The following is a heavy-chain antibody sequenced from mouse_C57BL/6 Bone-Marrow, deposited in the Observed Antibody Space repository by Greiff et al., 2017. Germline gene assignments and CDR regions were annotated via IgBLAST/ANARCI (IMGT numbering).Heavy chain of an antibody. J-gene: IGHJ1*03. Sequence: QVQLQQPGAELVRPGSSVQLSCKASGYTFPSYWMDWVKQRPGQGLEWVGNIYPSDSETHYNQKFKDKATLTVDKSSSTAYMRLSSLTSEDSAVYYCARRTMLHWYFDVWGTGTTVTVSS. D-gene: IGHD1-1*02. CDR2: IYPSDSET. CDR3: ARRTMLHWYFDV. CDR1: GYTFPSYW. V-gene: IGHV1-61*01.